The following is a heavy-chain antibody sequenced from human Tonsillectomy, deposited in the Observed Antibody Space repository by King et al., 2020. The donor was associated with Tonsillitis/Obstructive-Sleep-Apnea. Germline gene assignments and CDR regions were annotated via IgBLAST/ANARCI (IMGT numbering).Heavy chain of an antibody. CDR1: GFTFSNYG. Sequence: VQLVQSGGGVVQPGRSLRLSCAASGFTFSNYGMHWVRQAPGKGLEWVAVISYDGTNAYYGDSVKGRFTISRDNSKNTLYLPMNSLRAGDTAVYYGAKDTGTIAVAGEFDYWGQGTLVTVSS. J-gene: IGHJ4*02. V-gene: IGHV3-30*18. D-gene: IGHD6-19*01. CDR2: ISYDGTNA. CDR3: AKDTGTIAVAGEFDY.